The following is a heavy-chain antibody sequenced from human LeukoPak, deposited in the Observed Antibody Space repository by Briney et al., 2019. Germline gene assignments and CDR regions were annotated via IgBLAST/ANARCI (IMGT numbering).Heavy chain of an antibody. V-gene: IGHV1-69*06. CDR1: GGTFSSYA. Sequence: GASVKVSCKASGGTFSSYAISWVRQAPGQGLEWMGGIIPIFGTANYVQKFQGRVTITADKSTSTAYMELSSLRSEDTAVYYCARAYNSGSLRAAYFDYWGQGTLVTVSS. D-gene: IGHD5-12*01. CDR2: IIPIFGTA. CDR3: ARAYNSGSLRAAYFDY. J-gene: IGHJ4*02.